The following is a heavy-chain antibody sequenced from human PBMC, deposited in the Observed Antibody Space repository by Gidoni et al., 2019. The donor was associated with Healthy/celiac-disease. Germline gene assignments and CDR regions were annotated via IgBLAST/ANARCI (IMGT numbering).Heavy chain of an antibody. CDR3: TPGGDTYYDFWSGYYASFDY. D-gene: IGHD3-3*01. CDR1: GFTFSNAW. J-gene: IGHJ4*02. Sequence: EVQLVESGGGLVKPGGSLRLSCAASGFTFSNAWMSWVRQAPGKGLGWVGRIKSKTDGGTTDYAAPVKGRFTISRDDSKNTLYLQMNSLKTEDTAVYYCTPGGDTYYDFWSGYYASFDYWGQGTLVTVSS. V-gene: IGHV3-15*01. CDR2: IKSKTDGGTT.